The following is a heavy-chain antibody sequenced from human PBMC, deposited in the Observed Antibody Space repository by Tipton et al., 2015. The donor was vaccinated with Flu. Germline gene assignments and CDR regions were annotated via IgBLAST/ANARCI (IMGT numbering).Heavy chain of an antibody. V-gene: IGHV4-4*07. CDR3: ARDLAYSNYVNYYMDV. Sequence: TLSLTCTVSGGSISSYYWSWIRQPAGKGLEWIGRIYTSGSTNYNPSLKSRVTMSVDTSKNQFSLKLSSVTAADTAVYYCARDLAYSNYVNYYMDVCGKGTTVTVSS. CDR1: GGSISSYY. J-gene: IGHJ6*03. CDR2: IYTSGST. D-gene: IGHD4-11*01.